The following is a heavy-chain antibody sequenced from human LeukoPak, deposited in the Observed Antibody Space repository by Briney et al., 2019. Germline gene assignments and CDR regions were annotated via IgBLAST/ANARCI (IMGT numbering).Heavy chain of an antibody. V-gene: IGHV3-53*01. CDR2: IYSGST. J-gene: IGHJ4*02. D-gene: IGHD3-3*01. CDR3: ATAGRRLFGVLIPLSFDY. CDR1: AFTVSRNS. Sequence: PGGSLRLSCTVSAFTVSRNSMSWVRQAPGKGLEWVSFIYSGSTHYSDSVKGRFTISIDNSKNTLYLQMNGLRAEDTAVYYCATAGRRLFGVLIPLSFDYWGQGTLVTVSS.